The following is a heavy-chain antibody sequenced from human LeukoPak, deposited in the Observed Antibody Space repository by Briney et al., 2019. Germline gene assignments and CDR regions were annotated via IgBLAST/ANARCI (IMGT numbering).Heavy chain of an antibody. Sequence: PSETLSLTCTVSGGSISSGGYYWSWIRQHPGKGLEWIGYIYYSGSTYHNPSLKSRVTISVDTSKNQFSLKLSSVTAADTAVYYCARDMLVGDFWSGYYTGWFDPWGQGTLVTVSS. CDR1: GGSISSGGYY. CDR3: ARDMLVGDFWSGYYTGWFDP. V-gene: IGHV4-31*03. D-gene: IGHD3-3*01. CDR2: IYYSGST. J-gene: IGHJ5*02.